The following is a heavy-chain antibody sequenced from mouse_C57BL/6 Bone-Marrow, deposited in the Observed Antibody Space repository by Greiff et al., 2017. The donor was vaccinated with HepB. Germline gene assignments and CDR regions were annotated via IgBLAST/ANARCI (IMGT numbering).Heavy chain of an antibody. CDR3: ASMVDYSNEDYYAMDY. V-gene: IGHV1-50*01. D-gene: IGHD2-5*01. CDR2: IDPSDRYT. J-gene: IGHJ4*01. Sequence: QVQLQQPGAELVKPGASVKLSCKASGYTFTSYWMQWVKQRPGQGLEWIGEIDPSDRYTNYNQKFKGKATLTVDTSSSTAYMQLSSLTSEDSAVYYCASMVDYSNEDYYAMDYWGQGTSVTVSS. CDR1: GYTFTSYW.